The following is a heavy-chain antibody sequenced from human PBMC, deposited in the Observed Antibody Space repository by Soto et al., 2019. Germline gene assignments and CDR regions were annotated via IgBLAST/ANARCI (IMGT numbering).Heavy chain of an antibody. CDR1: GFTFSSYA. V-gene: IGHV3-30-3*01. CDR3: ARDVWELGPYYFDY. D-gene: IGHD1-26*01. CDR2: ISYDGSNK. J-gene: IGHJ4*02. Sequence: PGGSLRLSCAASGFTFSSYAMHWVRQAPGKGLEWVAVISYDGSNKYYADSVKGRFTISRDNSKNTLYLQMNSLRAEDTAVYYCARDVWELGPYYFDYWGQGTLVTVSS.